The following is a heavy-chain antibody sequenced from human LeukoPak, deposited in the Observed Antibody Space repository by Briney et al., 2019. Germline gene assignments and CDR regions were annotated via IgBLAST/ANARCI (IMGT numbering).Heavy chain of an antibody. Sequence: GGSLRLSCAASGFTFSSYGMHWVRQAPGKGLEWVAVISYDGSNKYYADSVKGRFTISRDNSKNTLYLQMNSLRAEDTAVYYCARAAEGYWGQGTLVTVSS. CDR2: ISYDGSNK. CDR3: ARAAEGY. V-gene: IGHV3-30*03. J-gene: IGHJ4*02. CDR1: GFTFSSYG.